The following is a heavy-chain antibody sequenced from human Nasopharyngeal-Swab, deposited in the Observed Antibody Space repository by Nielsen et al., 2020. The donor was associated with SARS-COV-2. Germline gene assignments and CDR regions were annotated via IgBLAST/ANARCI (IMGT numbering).Heavy chain of an antibody. D-gene: IGHD3-22*01. V-gene: IGHV3-21*01. CDR3: ASPRGYYDSSGAFDY. CDR1: GFTFSSYS. Sequence: GESLKISCAASGFTFSSYSMNWVRQAPGKGLEWVSSISSSSSYIYYADSVKGRFTISRDNAKNSLYLQVNSLRAEDTAVYYCASPRGYYDSSGAFDYWGQGTLVTVSS. J-gene: IGHJ4*02. CDR2: ISSSSSYI.